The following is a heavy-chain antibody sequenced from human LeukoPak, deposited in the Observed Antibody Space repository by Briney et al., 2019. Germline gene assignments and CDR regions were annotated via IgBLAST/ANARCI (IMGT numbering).Heavy chain of an antibody. J-gene: IGHJ5*02. D-gene: IGHD4-11*01. V-gene: IGHV3-11*01. CDR3: ARGMTTEKYNWFDP. CDR1: GFTFSDYY. CDR2: ISSSGSTI. Sequence: SGGSLRLSCAASGFTFSDYYMSWIRQAPGKGLEWVSYISSSGSTIYYADSVKGRFTISRDNAKNSLYLQMNSLRAEDTAVYYCARGMTTEKYNWFDPWGQGTLVTVSS.